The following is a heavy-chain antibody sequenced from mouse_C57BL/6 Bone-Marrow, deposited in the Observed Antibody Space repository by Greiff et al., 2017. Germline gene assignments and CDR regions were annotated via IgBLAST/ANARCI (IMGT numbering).Heavy chain of an antibody. J-gene: IGHJ1*03. D-gene: IGHD2-4*01. Sequence: VQLQQPGAELVRPGSSVKLSCKASGYTFTSYWMHWVKQRPIQGLEWIGNIDPSDSETPYNQKFKDKATLTVDKSSSTAYMQRSSLTSEDSAVYYCARETGYDYGYWYFDVWGTGTTVTVSS. CDR1: GYTFTSYW. V-gene: IGHV1-52*01. CDR2: IDPSDSET. CDR3: ARETGYDYGYWYFDV.